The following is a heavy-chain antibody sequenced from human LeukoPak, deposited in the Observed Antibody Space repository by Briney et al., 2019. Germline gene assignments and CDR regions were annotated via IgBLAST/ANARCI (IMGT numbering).Heavy chain of an antibody. V-gene: IGHV4-38-2*01. CDR3: ARRDYDFSSGYSGWFDP. Sequence: SETLSLTCAVYGGSFSGYYWGWIRQPPGKGLEWIGSIYHSGSTYYNPSLKSRVTISVDTSKNQFSLKLSSVSAADTAVYYCARRDYDFSSGYSGWFDPWGQGTLVTVSS. J-gene: IGHJ5*02. CDR2: IYHSGST. CDR1: GGSFSGYY. D-gene: IGHD3-3*01.